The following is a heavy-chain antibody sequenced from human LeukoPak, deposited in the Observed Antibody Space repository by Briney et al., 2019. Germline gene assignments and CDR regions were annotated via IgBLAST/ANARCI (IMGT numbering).Heavy chain of an antibody. J-gene: IGHJ6*02. V-gene: IGHV4-59*08. CDR2: VSYTGAA. CDR1: RASVKTYS. Sequence: PSETLSLSCTVSRASVKTYSWSWVRQTPGKGLEWIGYVSYTGAANYNPSLKSRVTMSVDTSRNQFFLRLSSVTAADTAVYYCARHPVGPGALDVWGQGSTVTVSS. CDR3: ARHPVGPGALDV.